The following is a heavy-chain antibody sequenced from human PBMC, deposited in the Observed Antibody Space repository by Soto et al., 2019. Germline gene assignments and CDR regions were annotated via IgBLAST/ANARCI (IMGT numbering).Heavy chain of an antibody. CDR3: ASAYLGRLPRRADYYYALDV. J-gene: IGHJ6*02. D-gene: IGHD1-26*01. CDR1: GFTFSTYD. Sequence: GGSLRLSCAASGFTFSTYDMHWVRQVPGKGLEWVSAIGSAHDPYYLGSVKGRFSISRENAKNSLYLQMNSLTTGDPAVYYCASAYLGRLPRRADYYYALDVWGQGTTVTVSS. V-gene: IGHV3-13*05. CDR2: IGSAHDP.